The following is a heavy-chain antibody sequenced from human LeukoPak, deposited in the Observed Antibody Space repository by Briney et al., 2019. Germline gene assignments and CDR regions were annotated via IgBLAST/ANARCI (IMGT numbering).Heavy chain of an antibody. J-gene: IGHJ4*02. D-gene: IGHD2-2*01. CDR1: GGSFSGYY. V-gene: IGHV4-34*01. CDR3: ARGGPRYCSSTSCYGGDY. Sequence: SEILSLTCAVYGGSFSGYYWSWIRQPRGKGLEWIGEINHSGSTNYNPSLKSRVTISVDTSKNQFSLKLSSVTAADTAVYYCARGGPRYCSSTSCYGGDYWGQGTLVTVSS. CDR2: INHSGST.